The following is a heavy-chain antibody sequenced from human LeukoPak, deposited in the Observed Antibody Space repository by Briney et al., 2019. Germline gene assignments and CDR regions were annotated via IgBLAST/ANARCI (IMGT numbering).Heavy chain of an antibody. J-gene: IGHJ4*02. CDR2: INYSGST. V-gene: IGHV4-39*07. D-gene: IGHD3-10*01. CDR3: ARLYYYGSGSYYKRAPYYFDY. Sequence: SETLSLTCTVSGGSISSSSYYWGWIRQPPGKGLEWIGSINYSGSTYYNPSLKSRVTISVDTSKNQFSLKLSSVTAADTAVYYCARLYYYGSGSYYKRAPYYFDYWGQGTLVTVSS. CDR1: GGSISSSSYY.